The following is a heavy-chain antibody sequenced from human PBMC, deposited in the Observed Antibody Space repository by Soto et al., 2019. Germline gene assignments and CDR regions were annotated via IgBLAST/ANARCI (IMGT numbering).Heavy chain of an antibody. CDR2: ISGSGSST. CDR3: AISTRWGYYGMDV. V-gene: IGHV3-23*01. Sequence: EVQLLESGGGLIQPGGSLRLSCAASIFTIDSYAMSWVRQAPGKGLEWVSSISGSGSSTYYADSVKGWVTISKDNSRNRLFLRMNSLRAGDTAVYYCAISTRWGYYGMDVWGQGTTVTVSS. J-gene: IGHJ6*02. D-gene: IGHD2-2*01. CDR1: IFTIDSYA.